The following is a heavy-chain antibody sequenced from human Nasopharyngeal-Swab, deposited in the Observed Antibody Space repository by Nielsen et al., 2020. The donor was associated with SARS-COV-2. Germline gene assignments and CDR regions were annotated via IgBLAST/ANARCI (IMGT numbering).Heavy chain of an antibody. D-gene: IGHD3-3*01. CDR3: ARDPHAERITIFGVVIRPGTVDI. V-gene: IGHV4-39*07. J-gene: IGHJ3*02. CDR2: IYYSGST. Sequence: RQAPGKGLEWIGSIYYSGSTYYNSSLKSRVTISVDTSKNQFSLKLTSVTAADTALYYCARDPHAERITIFGVVIRPGTVDIWGQGTMVTVSS.